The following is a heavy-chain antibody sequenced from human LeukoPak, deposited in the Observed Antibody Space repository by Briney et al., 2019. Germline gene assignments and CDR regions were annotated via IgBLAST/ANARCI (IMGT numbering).Heavy chain of an antibody. CDR1: GYTLTELS. D-gene: IGHD3-22*01. J-gene: IGHJ4*02. CDR3: ATDLNYYDSSGYQIDY. Sequence: GASVKVSCKVSGYTLTELSMHRVRQAPGKGLEWMGGFDPEDGETIYAQKFQGRVTMTEDTSTDTAYMELSSLRSEDTAVYYCATDLNYYDSSGYQIDYWGQGTLVTVSS. V-gene: IGHV1-24*01. CDR2: FDPEDGET.